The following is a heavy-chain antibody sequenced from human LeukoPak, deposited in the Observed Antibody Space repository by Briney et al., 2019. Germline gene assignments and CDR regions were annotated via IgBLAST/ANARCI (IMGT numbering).Heavy chain of an antibody. CDR1: GFTFSSYE. V-gene: IGHV3-48*03. CDR3: ARGPHYYYDSSGPSDY. CDR2: ISSSGSTI. D-gene: IGHD3-22*01. Sequence: GGSLRLSCAASGFTFSSYEMNWVRQAPGKGLEGVSYISSSGSTIYYADSVKGRFTISRDNAKNSLYLQMNSLRAEDTAVYYCARGPHYYYDSSGPSDYWGQGTLVTVSS. J-gene: IGHJ4*02.